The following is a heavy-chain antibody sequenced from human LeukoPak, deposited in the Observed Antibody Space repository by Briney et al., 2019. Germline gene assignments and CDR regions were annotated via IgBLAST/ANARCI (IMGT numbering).Heavy chain of an antibody. V-gene: IGHV3-23*01. Sequence: GGSLRLSCAASGFTVSNNYMSWVRQAPGQGLEWVSTLTGSGGNTYYADSVKGRFTISRDNSKNTLYLQMNSLRAEDTAVYYCAKSRVGYDYWGQGTLVTVSS. CDR3: AKSRVGYDY. CDR2: LTGSGGNT. J-gene: IGHJ4*02. D-gene: IGHD1-26*01. CDR1: GFTVSNNY.